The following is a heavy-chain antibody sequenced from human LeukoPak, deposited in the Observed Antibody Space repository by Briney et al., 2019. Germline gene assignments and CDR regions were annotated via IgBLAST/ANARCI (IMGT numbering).Heavy chain of an antibody. CDR2: ISAGNGNT. CDR3: ARGRIMITFGGVIGTS. CDR1: GYTFTSYG. J-gene: IGHJ4*02. V-gene: IGHV1-18*04. D-gene: IGHD3-16*02. Sequence: ATVKVSCKASGYTFTSYGISWVRQAPGQGLEWMGWISAGNGNTKYSQKFQGRVTITRDTSASTAYMELSSLRSEDTAVYYCARGRIMITFGGVIGTSWGQGTLVTVSS.